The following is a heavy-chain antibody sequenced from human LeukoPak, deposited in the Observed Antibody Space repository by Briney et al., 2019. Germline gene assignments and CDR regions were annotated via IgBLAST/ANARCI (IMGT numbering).Heavy chain of an antibody. V-gene: IGHV3-66*03. J-gene: IGHJ4*02. CDR3: AKGVDYCSGGSCPADY. Sequence: GGSLRLSCAASGFTVSSNYMSWVRQAPGKGLEWVSVIYSCGSTYYADSVKGRFTISIDNSKNTLFLQMNSLRAEDTAVYYCAKGVDYCSGGSCPADYWGPGTLVTVSS. D-gene: IGHD2-15*01. CDR1: GFTVSSNY. CDR2: IYSCGST.